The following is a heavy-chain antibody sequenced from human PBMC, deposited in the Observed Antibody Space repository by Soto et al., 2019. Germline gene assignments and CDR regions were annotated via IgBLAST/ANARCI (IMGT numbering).Heavy chain of an antibody. CDR1: GFNFSSYA. D-gene: IGHD5-12*01. V-gene: IGHV3-23*01. CDR3: AIQDSGYDSPFDY. Sequence: SLRLSCAASGFNFSSYAMSWVRQAPGKGLEWVSTIRGSGGSPYHAGSVKGRYTISRDNSKNTLYLQMNSLRAEDTAVYYCAIQDSGYDSPFDYWGQGTLVTVSS. CDR2: IRGSGGSP. J-gene: IGHJ4*02.